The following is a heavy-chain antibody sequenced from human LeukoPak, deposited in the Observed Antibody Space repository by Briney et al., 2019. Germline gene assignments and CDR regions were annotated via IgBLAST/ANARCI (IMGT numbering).Heavy chain of an antibody. CDR3: TRDGGEGGNSAFDI. V-gene: IGHV3-72*01. CDR2: IRRGSNSYTT. Sequence: GGSLRLSCAASGFAFSDYILDWVRQAPGKGLEWVGRIRRGSNSYTTEYAASVKGRFIVSRDDSKNSLYLHMNSLQTEDTAVYHCTRDGGEGGNSAFDIWGQGTKVTVSS. CDR1: GFAFSDYI. J-gene: IGHJ3*02. D-gene: IGHD3-16*01.